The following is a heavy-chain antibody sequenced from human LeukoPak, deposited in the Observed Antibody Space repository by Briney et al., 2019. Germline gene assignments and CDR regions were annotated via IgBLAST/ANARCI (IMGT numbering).Heavy chain of an antibody. CDR3: ARLGYYKFVDY. CDR1: GGYISSYY. V-gene: IGHV4-4*09. CDR2: IYTSGGT. Sequence: SETLSLTCTVSGGYISSYYWSWIRQPPGKGLEWIGYIYTSGGTNYNPSLKSRVTISVDTSKNQFSLKLSSVTAADTAVYYCARLGYYKFVDYWGQGTLVTVSS. J-gene: IGHJ4*02. D-gene: IGHD2/OR15-2a*01.